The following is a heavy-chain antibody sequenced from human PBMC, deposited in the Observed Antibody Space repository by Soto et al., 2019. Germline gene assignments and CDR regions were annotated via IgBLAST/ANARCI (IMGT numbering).Heavy chain of an antibody. J-gene: IGHJ6*02. CDR3: AAPTRTTGTTELYYYYGMDV. Sequence: GASVKVSCKASGYTFTSYAVHWVRQAPGQRLEWMGWINGGNTNTKYSQKFQERVTITRDMSTSTAYMELSSLRSEDTAVYYCAAPTRTTGTTELYYYYGMDVWGQGTTVTVSS. D-gene: IGHD1-1*01. CDR1: GYTFTSYA. V-gene: IGHV1-3*01. CDR2: INGGNTNT.